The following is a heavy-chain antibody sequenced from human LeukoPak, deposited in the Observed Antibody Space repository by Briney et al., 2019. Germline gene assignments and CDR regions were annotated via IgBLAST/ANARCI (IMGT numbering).Heavy chain of an antibody. CDR3: AGLLVRGVIGDEYYFDY. CDR2: IYHSGST. Sequence: SETLSLTCTVSGGSISSSSYYWGWIRQPPGKGLEWIGSIYHSGSTYYNPSLKSRVTISVDTSKNQFSLKLSSVTAADTAVYYCAGLLVRGVIGDEYYFDYWGQGTLVTVSS. V-gene: IGHV4-39*07. J-gene: IGHJ4*02. D-gene: IGHD3-10*01. CDR1: GGSISSSSYY.